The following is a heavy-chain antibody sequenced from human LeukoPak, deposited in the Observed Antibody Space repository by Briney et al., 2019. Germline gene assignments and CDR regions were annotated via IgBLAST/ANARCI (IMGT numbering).Heavy chain of an antibody. Sequence: PSETLSLTCAVYGGSFSGYYWSWIRQPPGKGLEWIGEINHSGSTNYNPSLKSRVTISVDRSKNQFSLKLSSVTAADTAVYYCARAVSGPTPYFDYWGQGTLVTVSS. J-gene: IGHJ4*02. D-gene: IGHD3-3*01. CDR3: ARAVSGPTPYFDY. CDR1: GGSFSGYY. CDR2: INHSGST. V-gene: IGHV4-34*01.